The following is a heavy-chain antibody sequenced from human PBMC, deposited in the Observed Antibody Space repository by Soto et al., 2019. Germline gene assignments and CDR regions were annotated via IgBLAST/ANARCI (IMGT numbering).Heavy chain of an antibody. CDR3: TREGSAPYYYYGMDA. CDR2: ISAYNGNT. Sequence: VRQAPGQGLEWMGWISAYNGNTNYAQNLQGRVIMTADTSTSTAYMELRSLRSDDTAIYYCTREGSAPYYYYGMDAWGQGTTVTVSS. D-gene: IGHD3-10*01. V-gene: IGHV1-18*01. J-gene: IGHJ6*02.